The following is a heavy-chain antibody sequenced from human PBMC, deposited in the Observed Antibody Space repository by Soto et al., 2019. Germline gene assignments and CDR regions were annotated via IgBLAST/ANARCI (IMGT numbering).Heavy chain of an antibody. CDR2: IIPIFGTA. Sequence: SVKVSCKASGGTFSSYAISWVRQAPGQGLEWMGGIIPIFGTANYAQKFQGRVTITADESTSTAYMELSSLRSEDTAVYYCARPRRGYYYDSSGYNQFDYWGQGTLVTVSS. CDR3: ARPRRGYYYDSSGYNQFDY. J-gene: IGHJ4*02. D-gene: IGHD3-22*01. CDR1: GGTFSSYA. V-gene: IGHV1-69*13.